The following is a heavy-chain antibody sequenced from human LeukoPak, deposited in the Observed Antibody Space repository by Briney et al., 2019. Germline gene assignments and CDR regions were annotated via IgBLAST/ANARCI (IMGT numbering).Heavy chain of an antibody. D-gene: IGHD1-7*01. Sequence: ASVKVSCKASGYTFTSYGISWVRQAPGQGLEWMRWINPNSGDTHYAQKFQGSVTMTRDTSISTAYMELSRLRSDDTAVYYCARDRTPGDWNSCYDYWGQGTLVTVSS. CDR1: GYTFTSYG. J-gene: IGHJ4*02. CDR3: ARDRTPGDWNSCYDY. V-gene: IGHV1-2*02. CDR2: INPNSGDT.